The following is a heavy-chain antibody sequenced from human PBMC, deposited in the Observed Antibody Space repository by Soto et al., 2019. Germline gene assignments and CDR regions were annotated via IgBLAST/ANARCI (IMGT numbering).Heavy chain of an antibody. CDR1: GFTFSNAW. J-gene: IGHJ4*02. Sequence: EVQLVESGGGLVKPGGSLRLSCAASGFTFSNAWMNWVRQAPGKGLEWVGRIKSKTDGGTTDYAAPVKGRFTISRDDSKNTLYLQMNSLKTEDTAVYYCTTDLRDYDILTGYYEFDYWGQGTLVTVSS. CDR2: IKSKTDGGTT. CDR3: TTDLRDYDILTGYYEFDY. V-gene: IGHV3-15*07. D-gene: IGHD3-9*01.